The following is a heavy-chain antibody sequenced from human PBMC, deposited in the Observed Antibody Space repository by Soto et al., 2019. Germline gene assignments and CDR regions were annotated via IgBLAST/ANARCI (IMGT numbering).Heavy chain of an antibody. Sequence: GGSLRLSCVASGFTFDDHVMHWVRQVPGKGLEWVGHITWDGYSIGYGGSVRGRFTISRDNAKDTLYLQMNSLRPEDTALYYCARSWSGSTSGRVDVWGQGTTVTVSS. D-gene: IGHD3-3*01. V-gene: IGHV3-9*01. CDR1: GFTFDDHV. CDR2: ITWDGYSI. J-gene: IGHJ6*02. CDR3: ARSWSGSTSGRVDV.